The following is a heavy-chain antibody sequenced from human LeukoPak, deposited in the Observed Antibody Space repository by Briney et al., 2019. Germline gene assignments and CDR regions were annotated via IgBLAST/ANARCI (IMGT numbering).Heavy chain of an antibody. CDR3: ARVAVYGGNAWYFDL. CDR2: IYYSGST. J-gene: IGHJ2*01. CDR1: GGSISSYY. D-gene: IGHD5-12*01. V-gene: IGHV4-59*01. Sequence: SETLSLTCTVSGGSISSYYWSWIRQPPGKGLEWIGYIYYSGSTNYNPSLKSRVTISVDTSKNQFSLKLSSVTAADTAVYYCARVAVYGGNAWYFDLWGRGTLVTVSS.